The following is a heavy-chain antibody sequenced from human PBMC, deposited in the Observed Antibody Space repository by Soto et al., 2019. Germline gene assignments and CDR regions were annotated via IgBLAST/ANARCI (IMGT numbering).Heavy chain of an antibody. D-gene: IGHD3-10*01. CDR1: GYSFTSYW. Sequence: GESLKISCKGSGYSFTSYWIGWVRQMPGKGLEWMGIIYPGDSDTRYSPSFRGQVTISADRSISTAYLQWSSLRASDTAMYYCALSLYGSGTYQFDYWGQGTLVTVSS. CDR2: IYPGDSDT. CDR3: ALSLYGSGTYQFDY. J-gene: IGHJ4*02. V-gene: IGHV5-51*01.